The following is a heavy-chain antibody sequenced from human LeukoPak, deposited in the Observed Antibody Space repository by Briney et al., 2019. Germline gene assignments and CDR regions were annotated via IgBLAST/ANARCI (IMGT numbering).Heavy chain of an antibody. J-gene: IGHJ4*02. Sequence: SGGSLRLSCAASGFTFSTYEMKWVRQAPGKGLEWVSYITGSGSPIYYADFVKGRFTISRDNAKNSLSLQMNSLRADDPAIYFCVTHSSSADYWGQGTLVTVSS. CDR3: VTHSSSADY. D-gene: IGHD6-6*01. CDR1: GFTFSTYE. CDR2: ITGSGSPI. V-gene: IGHV3-48*03.